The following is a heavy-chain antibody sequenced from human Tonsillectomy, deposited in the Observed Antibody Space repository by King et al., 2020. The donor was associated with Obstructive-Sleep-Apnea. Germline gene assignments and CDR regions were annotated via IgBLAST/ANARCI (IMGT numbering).Heavy chain of an antibody. CDR3: AKEAGNKQRWLQLRGRYFDY. CDR1: GFTFSSYA. Sequence: VQLVQSGGGLVQPGGSLRLSCAASGFTFSSYAMSWVRQALGKGLAWVSAISGSGGSTYYADSVNGRFTSSRENSKNTLYLQMNSLRAEDTSVYYCAKEAGNKQRWLQLRGRYFDYWGQGTLVTVSS. V-gene: IGHV3-23*04. D-gene: IGHD5-24*01. J-gene: IGHJ4*02. CDR2: ISGSGGST.